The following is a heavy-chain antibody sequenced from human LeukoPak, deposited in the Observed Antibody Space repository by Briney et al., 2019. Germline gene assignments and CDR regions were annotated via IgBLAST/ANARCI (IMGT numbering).Heavy chain of an antibody. D-gene: IGHD3-10*01. CDR1: GFTFSSYS. CDR3: ARVGVSGFAFDI. J-gene: IGHJ3*02. CDR2: ISSSSSYI. V-gene: IGHV3-21*01. Sequence: GGSLRLSCAASGFTFSSYSMNWVRQAPGKGLEWVSSISSSSSYIYYADSVKGRFTISRDNAKNSLYLQMNSLRAEDTAVYYCARVGVSGFAFDIWGQGTMVTDSS.